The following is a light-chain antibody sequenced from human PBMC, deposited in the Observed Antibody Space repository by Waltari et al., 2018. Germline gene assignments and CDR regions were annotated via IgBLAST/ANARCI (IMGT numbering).Light chain of an antibody. J-gene: IGKJ1*01. CDR2: GAS. CDR1: QSVSRS. Sequence: EIVLTPSPGTLSFSPGARAPLSCRASQSVSRSLAWYQQKPGQAPRLLIYGASSRATGVPDRFSGSGSGTDFSLTISRLEPEDFAVYYCQHYVRLPVSFGQGTKVEIK. V-gene: IGKV3-20*01. CDR3: QHYVRLPVS.